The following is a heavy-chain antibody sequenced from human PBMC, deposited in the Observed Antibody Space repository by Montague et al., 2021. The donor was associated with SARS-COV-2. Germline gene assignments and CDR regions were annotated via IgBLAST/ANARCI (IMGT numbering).Heavy chain of an antibody. Sequence: SLRLSCAASGFTFSSYWMSWVRQAPGKGLEWVANIKQDGSEKYHVDSVKGRFTISRDNAKNSLYLQMNSLRAEDTAVYYCARDRIKYGPYNWFDPWGQGTLVTVSS. CDR1: GFTFSSYW. D-gene: IGHD4-17*01. CDR2: IKQDGSEK. CDR3: ARDRIKYGPYNWFDP. J-gene: IGHJ5*02. V-gene: IGHV3-7*03.